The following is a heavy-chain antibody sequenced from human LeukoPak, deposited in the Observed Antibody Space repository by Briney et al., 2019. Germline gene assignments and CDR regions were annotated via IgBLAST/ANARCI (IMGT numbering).Heavy chain of an antibody. Sequence: GGSLRLSCAASGFTFDNYAMSWVRQAPGKGLEWVSSLSGSGDSTYFADSAKGRFAISRDNSNNTLYLQMNSLRAGDTAVYFCAKGVTGLTPWFGELLSNSYYSMDVWGQGTAVTVSS. CDR3: AKGVTGLTPWFGELLSNSYYSMDV. CDR1: GFTFDNYA. V-gene: IGHV3-23*01. J-gene: IGHJ6*02. CDR2: LSGSGDST. D-gene: IGHD3-10*01.